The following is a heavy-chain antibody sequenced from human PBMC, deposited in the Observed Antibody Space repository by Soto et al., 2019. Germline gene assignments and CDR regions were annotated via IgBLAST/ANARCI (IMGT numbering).Heavy chain of an antibody. J-gene: IGHJ4*02. CDR2: IYYSGST. CDR1: GGSISSSSYY. V-gene: IGHV4-39*01. CDR3: ARVAGFGELLGVGYFDY. Sequence: SETLSLTCTVSGGSISSSSYYWGWIRQPPGKGLEWIGSIYYSGSTYYNPSLKSRVTISVDTSKNQFSLKLSSVTAADTAVYYCARVAGFGELLGVGYFDYWGQGTLVTVSS. D-gene: IGHD3-10*01.